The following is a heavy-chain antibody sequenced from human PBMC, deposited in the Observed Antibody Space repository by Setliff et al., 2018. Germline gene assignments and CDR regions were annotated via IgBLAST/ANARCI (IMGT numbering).Heavy chain of an antibody. V-gene: IGHV3-48*01. CDR1: GFTFSSYS. Sequence: GGSLRLSCAASGFTFSSYSMNWVRQAPGKGLEWVSYISSSSSTIYYADSVKGRFTISRDNAKNSLYLQMNSLRAEDTAVYYCARSFSRREKFLLDYWGQGALVTVSS. J-gene: IGHJ4*02. CDR3: ARSFSRREKFLLDY. CDR2: ISSSSSTI.